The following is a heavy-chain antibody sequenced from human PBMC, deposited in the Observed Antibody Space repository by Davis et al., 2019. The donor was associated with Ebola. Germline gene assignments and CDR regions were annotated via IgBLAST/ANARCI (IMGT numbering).Heavy chain of an antibody. CDR3: AREGGGTWGY. CDR1: GFTFSSYS. J-gene: IGHJ4*02. V-gene: IGHV3-21*06. Sequence: ETLSLTCAASGFTFSSYSMNWVRQAPGKGLEWVSSISSSSSYIYYADSVKGRFTISRDNGENLLFLQMNSLRVDDTAVYYCAREGGGTWGYWGQGSLVTVSS. CDR2: ISSSSSYI. D-gene: IGHD2-15*01.